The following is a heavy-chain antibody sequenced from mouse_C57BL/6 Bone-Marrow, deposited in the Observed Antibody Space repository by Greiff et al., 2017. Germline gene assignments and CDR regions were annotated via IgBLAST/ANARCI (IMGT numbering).Heavy chain of an antibody. J-gene: IGHJ3*01. CDR2: ISYDGSN. CDR3: AGEGRIYYDYDVWCAY. CDR1: GYSITSGYY. D-gene: IGHD2-4*01. Sequence: EVHLVESGPGLVKPSQSLSLTCSVTGYSITSGYYWNWIRQFPGNKLEWMGYISYDGSNNSNPSLKNRISITRDTSKNLFFLKLNSVTTEDTATYDCAGEGRIYYDYDVWCAYWGQGALVTVSA. V-gene: IGHV3-6*01.